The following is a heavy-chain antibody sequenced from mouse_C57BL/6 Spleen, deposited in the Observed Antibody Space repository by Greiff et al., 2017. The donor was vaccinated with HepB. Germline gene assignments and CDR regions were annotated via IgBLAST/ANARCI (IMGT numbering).Heavy chain of an antibody. CDR3: ERYRSSGYGFAY. D-gene: IGHD3-2*02. CDR1: GFTFTDYY. Sequence: DVQLVESGGGLVQPGGSLSLSCAASGFTFTDYYMSWVRQTPGKALEWLGFIRNKASGYTTEYSASVKGRFTNSRDNSQSILYLQMNALRAEDSATYNCERYRSSGYGFAYWGQGTLVTVSA. V-gene: IGHV7-3*01. CDR2: IRNKASGYTT. J-gene: IGHJ3*01.